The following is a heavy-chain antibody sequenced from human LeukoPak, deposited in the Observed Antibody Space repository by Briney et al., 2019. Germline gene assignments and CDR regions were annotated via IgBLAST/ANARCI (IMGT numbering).Heavy chain of an antibody. CDR3: AKTSDGY. J-gene: IGHJ4*02. Sequence: GGSLRLSCAVSGLTFSSHAMSWVRQAPEEGLEWVSTISRSGDSTYYADSVKGRFTVSRDNSRNTLYLQMSSLRAEDTAVYYCAKTSDGYWGQGTLVTVSS. D-gene: IGHD1-26*01. CDR2: ISRSGDST. V-gene: IGHV3-23*01. CDR1: GLTFSSHA.